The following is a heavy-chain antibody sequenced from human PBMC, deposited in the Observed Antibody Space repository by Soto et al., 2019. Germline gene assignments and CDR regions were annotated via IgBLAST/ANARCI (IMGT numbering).Heavy chain of an antibody. Sequence: GGSLRLSCAASGFTFSSYAMSWVRQAPGKGLEWDSAISGSCGSTYYADSVKGRFTISRDNSKNTLYLQMNSLRAEDTAVYYCAKDSRLAPYGGNSRPYYHYYGMDVWGQGTTVTVSS. J-gene: IGHJ6*02. CDR1: GFTFSSYA. V-gene: IGHV3-23*01. CDR2: ISGSCGST. D-gene: IGHD2-21*02. CDR3: AKDSRLAPYGGNSRPYYHYYGMDV.